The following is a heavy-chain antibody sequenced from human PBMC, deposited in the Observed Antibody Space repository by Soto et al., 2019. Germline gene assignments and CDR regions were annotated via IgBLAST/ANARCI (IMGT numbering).Heavy chain of an antibody. Sequence: EVQLAESGGGLVKPGGSLRLSCAASGFSFSSYAMNWVRQAPGKGLEWVSSIDSSSSFIYYADSVKGRFTISRDNAKNSLYLQMSSLRAEDTAVYYCARDPLWFGEIGYFDYWGQGALVTVSS. V-gene: IGHV3-21*01. D-gene: IGHD3-10*01. CDR2: IDSSSSFI. CDR3: ARDPLWFGEIGYFDY. CDR1: GFSFSSYA. J-gene: IGHJ4*02.